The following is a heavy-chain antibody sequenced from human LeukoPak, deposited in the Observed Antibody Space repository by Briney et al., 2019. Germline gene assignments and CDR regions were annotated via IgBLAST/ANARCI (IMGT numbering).Heavy chain of an antibody. CDR3: ARLPGYSYGSSV. J-gene: IGHJ4*02. CDR1: GFTFSNFW. Sequence: GGSLRLSCTASGFTFSNFWMGWVRQAPGKGLEWVANIKQDETEKFYLGSVKGRFTISRDNAKNSLYLQMNSLRAEDTAVYYCARLPGYSYGSSVWGQGTLVTVSS. D-gene: IGHD5-18*01. CDR2: IKQDETEK. V-gene: IGHV3-7*01.